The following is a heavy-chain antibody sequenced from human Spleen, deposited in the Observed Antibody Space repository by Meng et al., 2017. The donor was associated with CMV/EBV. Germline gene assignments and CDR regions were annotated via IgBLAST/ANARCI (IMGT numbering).Heavy chain of an antibody. D-gene: IGHD4-17*01. CDR1: GFTFSIYS. V-gene: IGHV3-15*01. CDR2: IKSKTDGGTT. CDR3: TTDRHGDYENYFDY. Sequence: GGSLRLSFAASGFTFSIYSMNWVGRAPGKGLEWVGRIKSKTDGGTTDYAAPVKGRFTISRDNSKNTLYLQMNSLKTEDTAVYYCTTDRHGDYENYFDYWGQGTLVTVSS. J-gene: IGHJ4*02.